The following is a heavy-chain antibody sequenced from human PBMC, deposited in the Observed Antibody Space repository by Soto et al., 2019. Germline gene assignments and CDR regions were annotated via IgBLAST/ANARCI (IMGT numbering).Heavy chain of an antibody. D-gene: IGHD4-17*01. J-gene: IGHJ3*02. CDR2: TSGSGGGT. CDR1: GITFTKYA. Sequence: EVQLLESGGGLVQPGGSLRLSCAASGITFTKYAMAWVRQTPERGLEWVSGTSGSGGGTYYADSVKGRFTISRDNSKNTMFMQMNSLRVEDTAKYYCVGDYGGLEGFDIWGQGTMVTVSS. CDR3: VGDYGGLEGFDI. V-gene: IGHV3-23*01.